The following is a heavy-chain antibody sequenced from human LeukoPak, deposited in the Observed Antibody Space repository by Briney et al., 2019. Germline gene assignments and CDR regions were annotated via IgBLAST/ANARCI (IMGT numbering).Heavy chain of an antibody. V-gene: IGHV1-2*02. CDR3: ARADRLHGGPYLIGP. CDR1: GYSFTDYY. D-gene: IGHD3-16*01. Sequence: ASVNVSCKTSGYSFTDYYMHWGRQAPGQGLEWMGWINPYSGGTSSAQKFQGRVTMTRDTSISTVYMQVSWLTSDATAIYYCARADRLHGGPYLIGPWGQGTLVTVSS. J-gene: IGHJ5*02. CDR2: INPYSGGT.